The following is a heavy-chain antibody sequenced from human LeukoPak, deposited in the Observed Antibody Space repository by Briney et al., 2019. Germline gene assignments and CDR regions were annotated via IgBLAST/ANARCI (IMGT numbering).Heavy chain of an antibody. J-gene: IGHJ4*02. V-gene: IGHV3-64D*06. Sequence: PGGSLRLSCSASRFTVSSYAMHWVRQAPGKGLEYVSGISSNGGSTYYADSVKGRFTNSRDNSKNTLYLQMSSLRAEDTAVYYCVKGGGHSYLHFDYWGEGTLVTVSS. CDR3: VKGGGHSYLHFDY. CDR2: ISSNGGST. CDR1: RFTVSSYA. D-gene: IGHD5-18*01.